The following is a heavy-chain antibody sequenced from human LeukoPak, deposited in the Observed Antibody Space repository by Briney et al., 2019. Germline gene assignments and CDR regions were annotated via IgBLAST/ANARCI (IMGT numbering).Heavy chain of an antibody. J-gene: IGHJ4*02. CDR1: GGSISSGGYY. D-gene: IGHD2-2*02. Sequence: SQTLSLTCTVSGGSISSGGYYWSWIRQHPGKGLEWIGYIYYSGSTYYNPSLKSRVTMSVDTSKNQFSLKLSSVTAADTAVYYCARDGGYCSSTSCYTLYYFDYWGQGTLVTVSS. CDR2: IYYSGST. CDR3: ARDGGYCSSTSCYTLYYFDY. V-gene: IGHV4-31*03.